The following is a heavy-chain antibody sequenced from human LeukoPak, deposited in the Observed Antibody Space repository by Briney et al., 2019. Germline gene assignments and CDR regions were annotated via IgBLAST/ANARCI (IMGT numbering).Heavy chain of an antibody. D-gene: IGHD6-13*01. CDR1: GGTFSSYA. CDR2: IIPIFGTA. J-gene: IGHJ4*02. V-gene: IGHV1-69*13. Sequence: ASVKVSCKASGGTFSSYAISWVRQAPGQGLEWMGGIIPIFGTANYAQKFQGRVTITADESTSTAYMELSSLRSEDTAVYYCARGAPGRQLAAGTVLDYWGQGTLVTVSS. CDR3: ARGAPGRQLAAGTVLDY.